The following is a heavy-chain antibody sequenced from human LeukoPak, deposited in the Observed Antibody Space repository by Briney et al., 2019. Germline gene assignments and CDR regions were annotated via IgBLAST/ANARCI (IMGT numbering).Heavy chain of an antibody. CDR1: GFTFSSYS. CDR3: AKDSEDIVVVPAAMGEQAFDY. CDR2: ISSSSSYI. Sequence: GGSLRLSCAASGFTFSSYSMNWVRQAPGKGLEWVSSISSSSSYIYYADSVKGRFTISRDNAKNSLYLQMNSLRAEDTAVYYCAKDSEDIVVVPAAMGEQAFDYWGQGTLVTVSS. J-gene: IGHJ4*02. V-gene: IGHV3-21*01. D-gene: IGHD2-2*01.